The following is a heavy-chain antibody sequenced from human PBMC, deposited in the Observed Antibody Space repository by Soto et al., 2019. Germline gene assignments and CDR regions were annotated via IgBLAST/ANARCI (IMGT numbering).Heavy chain of an antibody. Sequence: SETLSLTCTVSGGSISSSSYYWGWIRQPPGKGLEWIGSIYYSGSTYYNPSLKSRVTISVYTSKNQFSLKLSFVTAADTAVFYCARQDIYYYDASGPFDYWGQGTLVTVSS. CDR3: ARQDIYYYDASGPFDY. J-gene: IGHJ4*02. CDR1: GGSISSSSYY. D-gene: IGHD3-22*01. CDR2: IYYSGST. V-gene: IGHV4-39*01.